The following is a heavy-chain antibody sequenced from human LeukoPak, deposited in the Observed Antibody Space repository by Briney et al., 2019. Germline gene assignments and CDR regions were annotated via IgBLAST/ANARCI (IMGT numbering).Heavy chain of an antibody. Sequence: GGSLRLSCAASGFTFSSYEMNWVRQAPGKGLEWVAVMSYDGSNKYYADSVKGRFTISRDNSKNTLYLQMNSLRAEDTAVYYCARDRGYYDSSGYHQYYYFDYWGQGTLVTVSS. CDR1: GFTFSSYE. CDR2: MSYDGSNK. V-gene: IGHV3-30*04. D-gene: IGHD3-22*01. CDR3: ARDRGYYDSSGYHQYYYFDY. J-gene: IGHJ4*02.